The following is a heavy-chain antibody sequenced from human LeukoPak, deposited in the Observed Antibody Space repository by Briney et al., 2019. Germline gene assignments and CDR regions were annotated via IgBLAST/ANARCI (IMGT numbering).Heavy chain of an antibody. D-gene: IGHD3-22*01. CDR3: AKDNYYDSSGYLDY. CDR2: ISGSGGST. Sequence: GGSLRLSCAASGFTFSSYAMSWVRQAPGKGLEWVSAISGSGGSTYYADSVKGRFTISRDNSKNTLYLQMNGLRAEDTAVYYCAKDNYYDSSGYLDYWGQGTLVTVSS. V-gene: IGHV3-23*01. CDR1: GFTFSSYA. J-gene: IGHJ4*02.